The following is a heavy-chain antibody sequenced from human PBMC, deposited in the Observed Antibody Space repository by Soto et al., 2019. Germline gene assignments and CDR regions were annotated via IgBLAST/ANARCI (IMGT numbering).Heavy chain of an antibody. J-gene: IGHJ6*02. Sequence: EVYLVESGGALVQPGGSLRLSCAASGFTFSSYWMSWVRQAPGKGLEWVANINQDGSEESYVDSVKGRFTISRDNAQTSLYLQMNSLRAEDTALYYCAKDMGRYCSGGSCYYYYGMDVWGQGTTVTVSS. CDR2: INQDGSEE. CDR1: GFTFSSYW. V-gene: IGHV3-7*03. CDR3: AKDMGRYCSGGSCYYYYGMDV. D-gene: IGHD2-15*01.